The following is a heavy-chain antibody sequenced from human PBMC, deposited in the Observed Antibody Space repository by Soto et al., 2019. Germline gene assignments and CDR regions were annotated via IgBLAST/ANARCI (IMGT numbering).Heavy chain of an antibody. CDR2: ISHSGST. J-gene: IGHJ4*02. V-gene: IGHV4-31*01. CDR1: GGSISSAAYY. CDR3: AREYTYGSNFFDC. Sequence: QVQLQESGPGLVKPSQTLSLTCTVSGGSISSAAYYWSWIRQHPGKDLEWIGYISHSGSTYYTPSLKSLVIISADTSKNQFSLNLNSVTAADTAVYYCAREYTYGSNFFDCWGQGALVTVSS. D-gene: IGHD5-18*01.